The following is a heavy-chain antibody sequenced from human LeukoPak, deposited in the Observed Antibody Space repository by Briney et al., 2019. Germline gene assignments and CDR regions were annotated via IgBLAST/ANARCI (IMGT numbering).Heavy chain of an antibody. V-gene: IGHV3-30*02. D-gene: IGHD4-17*01. J-gene: IGHJ6*03. CDR3: ARAVTTKWDYYYMDV. CDR1: GFIFSSYG. Sequence: PGGSLRLSCAASGFIFSSYGMHWVRQAPGKGLEWVAFIRYDGSNKYYADSVKGRFTISRDNSKNTLYLQMNSLRAEDTAVYYCARAVTTKWDYYYMDVWGKGTTVTVSS. CDR2: IRYDGSNK.